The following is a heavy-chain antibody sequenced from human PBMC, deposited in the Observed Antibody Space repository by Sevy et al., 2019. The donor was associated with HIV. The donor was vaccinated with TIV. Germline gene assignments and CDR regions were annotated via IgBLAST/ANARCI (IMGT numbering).Heavy chain of an antibody. CDR3: ATGITGTTGAFDI. CDR1: EFTFSSYG. D-gene: IGHD1-7*01. CDR2: IWYDGSNK. V-gene: IGHV3-33*01. Sequence: GGSLRLSCAASEFTFSSYGMHWVRQAPGKGLEWVAVIWYDGSNKYYADSVKGRFTISRDNSKNTLYLQMNSLRAEDTAVYYCATGITGTTGAFDIWGQGTMVTVSS. J-gene: IGHJ3*02.